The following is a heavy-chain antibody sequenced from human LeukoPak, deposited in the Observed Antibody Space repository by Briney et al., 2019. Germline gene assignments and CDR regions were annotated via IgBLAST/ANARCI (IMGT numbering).Heavy chain of an antibody. CDR2: INHSGST. V-gene: IGHV4-34*01. CDR1: GGSFSGYY. Sequence: SETLSLTCAVYGGSFSGYYWSWIRQPPGKGLEWIGEINHSGSTNYNPSLKSRVTISVDTSKNQFSLKLSSVAAADTAVYYCARAGRRAFDIWGQGTMVTVSS. CDR3: ARAGRRAFDI. J-gene: IGHJ3*02.